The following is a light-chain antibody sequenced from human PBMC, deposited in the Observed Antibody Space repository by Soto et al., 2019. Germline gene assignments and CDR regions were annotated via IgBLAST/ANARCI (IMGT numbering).Light chain of an antibody. CDR3: CSYAGSSLFKV. CDR1: SSDVGTYNL. CDR2: EVT. V-gene: IGLV2-23*02. J-gene: IGLJ3*02. Sequence: QSALTQPASVSGSPGQSITISCTGTSSDVGTYNLVSWYQQHPGKAPKLMIYEVTKRPSGVSDRFSGSKSGNTASLTISGLQAEDEGDYYCCSYAGSSLFKVFGGGTQLTV.